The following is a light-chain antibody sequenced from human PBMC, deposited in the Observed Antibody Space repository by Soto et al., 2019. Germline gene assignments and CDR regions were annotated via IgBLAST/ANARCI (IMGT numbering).Light chain of an antibody. Sequence: EIVMTQSPATLSLSPGERATLSCRASQTRSNSYLAWYQQKSAQAPRLLIYGVSTRATGIPDRFSGSGSGTDFTLAISRLEPEDFAVYYCQQYGTSPVTFGQGTRLEIK. J-gene: IGKJ5*01. V-gene: IGKV3-20*01. CDR1: QTRSNSY. CDR2: GVS. CDR3: QQYGTSPVT.